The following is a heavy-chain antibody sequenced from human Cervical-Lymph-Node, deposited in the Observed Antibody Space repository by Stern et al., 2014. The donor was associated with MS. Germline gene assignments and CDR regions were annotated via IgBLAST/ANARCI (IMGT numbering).Heavy chain of an antibody. CDR3: ARRETGTVYYYYGMDV. V-gene: IGHV5-51*03. J-gene: IGHJ6*02. D-gene: IGHD1-1*01. Sequence: EVQLVESGAEVKKPGESLKISCKGSGYSFTSYWIGWVRPTPGNGLEWMGIIHPGDSDTRYSPSFQGQVTISADKSISTAYLQWSSLKASDTAMYYCARRETGTVYYYYGMDVWGQGTTVTVSS. CDR2: IHPGDSDT. CDR1: GYSFTSYW.